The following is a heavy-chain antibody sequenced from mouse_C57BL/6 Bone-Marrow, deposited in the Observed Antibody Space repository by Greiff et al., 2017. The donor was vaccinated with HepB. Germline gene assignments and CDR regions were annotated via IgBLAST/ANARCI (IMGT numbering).Heavy chain of an antibody. J-gene: IGHJ4*01. D-gene: IGHD1-1*01. V-gene: IGHV5-6*01. CDR1: GFTFSSYG. CDR3: AGVVATKDYAMDY. CDR2: ISSGGSYT. Sequence: EVQLVESGGDLVKPGGSLKLSCAASGFTFSSYGMSWVRQTPDKRLEWVATISSGGSYTYYPDSVKGRFTISRDNAKNTLYLQMSSLKSEDTAMYYCAGVVATKDYAMDYWGQGTSVTVSS.